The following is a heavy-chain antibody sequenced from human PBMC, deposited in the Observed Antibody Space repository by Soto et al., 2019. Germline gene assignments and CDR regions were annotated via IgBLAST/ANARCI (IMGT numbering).Heavy chain of an antibody. CDR1: GYSLSSGYY. V-gene: IGHV4-38-2*01. CDR3: ARSTYQLLDYYYYGMDV. Sequence: SETLSLTCAVSGYSLSSGYYLGWIRQPPGKGLEWIGSIYHSGSTYYNPSLKSRVTISVDTSKNQFSLKLSSVTAADTAVYYCARSTYQLLDYYYYGMDVWGQGTTVTVSS. D-gene: IGHD2-2*01. J-gene: IGHJ6*02. CDR2: IYHSGST.